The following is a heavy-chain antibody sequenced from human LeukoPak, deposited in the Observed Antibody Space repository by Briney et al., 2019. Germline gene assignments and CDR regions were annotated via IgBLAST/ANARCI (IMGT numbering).Heavy chain of an antibody. CDR2: INHSGST. CDR1: GGSFSGYY. CDR3: ARIVVPAARDYYGMDV. Sequence: SETLSLTCAVYGGSFSGYYWSWIRQPPGKGLEWIGEINHSGSTNYNPSLKSRVTISVDTSKNQFSLKLSSVTAADTAVYYCARIVVPAARDYYGMDVWGQGTTVTVSS. V-gene: IGHV4-34*01. J-gene: IGHJ6*02. D-gene: IGHD2-2*01.